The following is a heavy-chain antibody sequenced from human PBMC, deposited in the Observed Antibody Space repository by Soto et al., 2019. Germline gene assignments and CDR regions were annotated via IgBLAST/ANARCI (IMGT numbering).Heavy chain of an antibody. CDR2: IIPNFGTT. CDR1: GGSFSNFV. D-gene: IGHD5-12*01. V-gene: IGHV1-69*01. Sequence: QVQLVQYGAEVKKPGSSVKVSCNASGGSFSNFVISWVRQAPGPGLEWMGGIIPNFGTTNYAQKFQGKVTTTPDETTRTAYLWMSGLTSEDTSVFYCARDVGGEATIPYWGHGPLVTLSS. J-gene: IGHJ4*01. CDR3: ARDVGGEATIPY.